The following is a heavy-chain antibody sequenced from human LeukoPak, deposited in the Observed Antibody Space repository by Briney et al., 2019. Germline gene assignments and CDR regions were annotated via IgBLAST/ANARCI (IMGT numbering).Heavy chain of an antibody. Sequence: KASETLSLTCTVSGGSISSYYWSWIRQPPGKGLEWIGYIYYSGSTNYNPSLKSRVTILVDTSKNQFSLKLSSVTAADTAVYYCARRGYSYGYGAFDIWGQGTMVTVSS. CDR2: IYYSGST. D-gene: IGHD5-18*01. V-gene: IGHV4-59*08. CDR1: GGSISSYY. CDR3: ARRGYSYGYGAFDI. J-gene: IGHJ3*02.